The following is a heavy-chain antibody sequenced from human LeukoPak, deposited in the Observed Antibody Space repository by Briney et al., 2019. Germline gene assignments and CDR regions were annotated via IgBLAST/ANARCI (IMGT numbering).Heavy chain of an antibody. Sequence: SETLSLTCAVDGGSFSGYYWSWIRQPPGKGLEWIGEINHSGSTNYNPSLKSRVTISVDTSKNQFSLKLSSVTAADTAVYYCARPRRGSSGWYGYFQHWGQGTLVTVSS. CDR2: INHSGST. CDR1: GGSFSGYY. V-gene: IGHV4-34*01. CDR3: ARPRRGSSGWYGYFQH. J-gene: IGHJ1*01. D-gene: IGHD6-19*01.